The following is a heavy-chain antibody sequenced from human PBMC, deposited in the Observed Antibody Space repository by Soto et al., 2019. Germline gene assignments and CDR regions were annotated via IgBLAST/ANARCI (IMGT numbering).Heavy chain of an antibody. J-gene: IGHJ4*02. CDR3: ARDADTSSHYSYFDY. CDR2: IWHDARDS. D-gene: IGHD3-22*01. V-gene: IGHV3-33*01. CDR1: GFTFRNYG. Sequence: QVQLVESGGGVVQPGRSLRLSCAASGFTFRNYGMHWVRQAPGKGLEWVAGIWHDARDSYYVGSVKGRFTISRDNSKNTLYLQMNSLRAEDTAVYYCARDADTSSHYSYFDYWGQGTLVTVSS.